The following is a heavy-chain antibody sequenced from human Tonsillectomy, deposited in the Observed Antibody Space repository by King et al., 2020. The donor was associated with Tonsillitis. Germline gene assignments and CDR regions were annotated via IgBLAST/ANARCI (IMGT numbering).Heavy chain of an antibody. CDR1: GYTFSTYW. V-gene: IGHV5-51*01. D-gene: IGHD6-13*01. J-gene: IGHJ4*02. CDR3: ARHDGPGIEAPGWDY. CDR2: IYPHDSDT. Sequence: QLVQSGAEVKKPGESLKISCQGSGYTFSTYWIGWVRQMPGKGLEWRGIIYPHDSDTRYSPSFQGQVTISADTSTSTAFLQWSGLRASDSAMYYCARHDGPGIEAPGWDYWGQGTLVTVSS.